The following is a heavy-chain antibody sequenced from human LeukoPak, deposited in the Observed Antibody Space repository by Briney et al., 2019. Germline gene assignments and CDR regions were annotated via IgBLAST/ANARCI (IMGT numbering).Heavy chain of an antibody. D-gene: IGHD1-26*01. V-gene: IGHV1-69*13. CDR2: IIPIFGTA. CDR1: GGTFSSYA. CDR3: ARVGSYYFRYFDY. J-gene: IGHJ4*02. Sequence: SVKVSCKASGGTFSSYAISWVRQAPGQGLEWMGGIIPIFGTANYAQKFQGRVTITADESTSTAYMELSSLRSEDTAVYYCARVGSYYFRYFDYWGQGTLVTVSS.